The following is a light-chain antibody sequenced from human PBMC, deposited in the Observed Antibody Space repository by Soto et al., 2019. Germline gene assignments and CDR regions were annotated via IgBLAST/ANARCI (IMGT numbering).Light chain of an antibody. J-gene: IGLJ1*01. CDR1: RSNIGNNF. CDR2: EGT. CDR3: CSYVGASIYV. V-gene: IGLV2-23*01. Sequence: QSVLTQPPSVSAAPGQKVTISCSGSRSNIGNNFVSWYQQHPGKAPQVLIYEGTKRPSGVSNRFSGSTSGSTASLTISGLQTEDEADYYCCSYVGASIYVFGTGTKVTVL.